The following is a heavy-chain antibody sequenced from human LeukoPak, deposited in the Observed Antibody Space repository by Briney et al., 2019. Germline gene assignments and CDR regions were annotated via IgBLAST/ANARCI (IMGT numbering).Heavy chain of an antibody. D-gene: IGHD5-18*01. CDR2: ISYDGSNK. V-gene: IGHV3-30*18. Sequence: GGSLRLSCAASGFTFSSYGMHWVRQAPGKGLEWVAVISYDGSNKYYADSVKGRFTISRDNSKNTLYLQMNSLRAEDTAVYYCAKGDTAMIGPEGLYLDYWGQGTLVTVSS. CDR3: AKGDTAMIGPEGLYLDY. J-gene: IGHJ4*02. CDR1: GFTFSSYG.